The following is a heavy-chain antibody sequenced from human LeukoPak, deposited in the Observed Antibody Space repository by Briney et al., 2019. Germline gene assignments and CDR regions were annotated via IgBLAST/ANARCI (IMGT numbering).Heavy chain of an antibody. J-gene: IGHJ4*02. CDR1: GYTFTGYY. D-gene: IGHD5-24*01. Sequence: ASVKVSCKASGYTFTGYYMHWVRQAPGQGLGWMGWINPNSGGTNYAQKFQGRVTMTRDTSISTAYMELSRLRYDDTAVYYCAMLLEMATINDYWGQGTLVTVSS. V-gene: IGHV1-2*02. CDR3: AMLLEMATINDY. CDR2: INPNSGGT.